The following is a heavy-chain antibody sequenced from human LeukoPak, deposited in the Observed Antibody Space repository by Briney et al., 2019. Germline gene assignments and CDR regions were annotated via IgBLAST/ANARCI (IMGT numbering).Heavy chain of an antibody. D-gene: IGHD6-19*01. J-gene: IGHJ4*02. CDR2: IYYSGST. Sequence: PSETLSLTCTVSGGSISSYYWSWIRQPPGKGLEWIGYIYYSGSTNYNPSLKSRVTISVDTSKNQFSLKLSSVTAADTAVYYCARGKQWPVAYFDYWGQGTLVTVSS. CDR3: ARGKQWPVAYFDY. CDR1: GGSISSYY. V-gene: IGHV4-59*08.